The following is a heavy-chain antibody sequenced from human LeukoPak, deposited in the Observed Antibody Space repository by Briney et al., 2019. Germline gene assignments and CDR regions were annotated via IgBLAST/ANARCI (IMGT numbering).Heavy chain of an antibody. J-gene: IGHJ4*02. V-gene: IGHV3-7*01. D-gene: IGHD2-2*01. CDR2: IKQDGCEK. CDR3: ARGRGYQLLYYFDY. CDR1: GFTFSSYW. Sequence: GGSLRLSCAASGFTFSSYWMSWVRQAPGKGLEWVANIKQDGCEKYYVDSVKGRFTISRDNAKNSLYLQMNSLRAEDTAVYYCARGRGYQLLYYFDYWGQGTLVTVSS.